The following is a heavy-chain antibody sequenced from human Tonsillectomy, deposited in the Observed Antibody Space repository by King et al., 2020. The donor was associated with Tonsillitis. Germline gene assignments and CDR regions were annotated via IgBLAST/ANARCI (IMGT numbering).Heavy chain of an antibody. CDR2: ISGSGGST. CDR3: ANAYSSSWYGGYYFDY. D-gene: IGHD6-13*01. Sequence: VQLVESGGGLVQPGGSLRLSCAASGFTFSSYAISWVRQAPGEGLEGVSAISGSGGSTYYADSVKGRFTISRDNSKNTLYLQMNSLRAEDTAVYYCANAYSSSWYGGYYFDYWGQGTLVTVSS. J-gene: IGHJ4*02. V-gene: IGHV3-23*04. CDR1: GFTFSSYA.